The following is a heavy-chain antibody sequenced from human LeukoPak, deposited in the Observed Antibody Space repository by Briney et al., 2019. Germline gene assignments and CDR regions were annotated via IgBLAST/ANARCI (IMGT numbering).Heavy chain of an antibody. Sequence: PSETLSLTCAVYGGSFSGYYWSWTRQPPGKGLEWIGEINHSGSTNYNPSLKSRVTISVDTSKNQFSLKLSSVTAADTAVYYCAGGGYYTDYWGQGTLVTVSS. D-gene: IGHD3-3*01. J-gene: IGHJ4*02. V-gene: IGHV4-34*01. CDR3: AGGGYYTDY. CDR1: GGSFSGYY. CDR2: INHSGST.